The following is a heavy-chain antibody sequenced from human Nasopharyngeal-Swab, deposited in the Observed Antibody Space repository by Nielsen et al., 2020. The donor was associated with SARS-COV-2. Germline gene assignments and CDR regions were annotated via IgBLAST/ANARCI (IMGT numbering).Heavy chain of an antibody. J-gene: IGHJ4*02. CDR2: IYPGDSDT. V-gene: IGHV5-51*01. D-gene: IGHD3-22*01. CDR3: ARPTGGVAYYDSSGYPSYFDY. CDR1: GYSLTSYW. Sequence: GESLKISCKGSGYSLTSYWIGWVRQMPGKGLEWMGIIYPGDSDTRYSPSFQGQVTISADKSISTAYLQWSSLKASDTAMYYCARPTGGVAYYDSSGYPSYFDYWGQGTLVTVSS.